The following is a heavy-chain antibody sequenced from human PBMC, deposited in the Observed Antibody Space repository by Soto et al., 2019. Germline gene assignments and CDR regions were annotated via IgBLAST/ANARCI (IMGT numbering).Heavy chain of an antibody. J-gene: IGHJ5*01. Sequence: EVQLLESGGGLVQPGGSLRLSCSASGFTFSSFAMNWVRQAPGKGLECVSSINTSGGSSHYADSVNGRFTISSDNSTNTQSLQMSDLRADDTAGYYCTTDWPLGSWGQGALVTVSS. CDR2: INTSGGSS. CDR3: TTDWPLGS. D-gene: IGHD1-1*01. V-gene: IGHV3-23*01. CDR1: GFTFSSFA.